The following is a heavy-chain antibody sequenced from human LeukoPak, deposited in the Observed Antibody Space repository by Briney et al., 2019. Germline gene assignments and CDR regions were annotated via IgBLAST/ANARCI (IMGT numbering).Heavy chain of an antibody. CDR3: ARDGNYYDSSGHDS. V-gene: IGHV4-4*07. J-gene: IGHJ5*02. CDR1: GGSISSYY. Sequence: PSETLSLTCTVSGGSISSYYWSWIRQPAGKGLEWIGRIYTSGSTNYNPSLKSRVTMSVDTSKNQFSLKLSSVTAADTAVYYCARDGNYYDSSGHDSWGQGTLVTVSS. CDR2: IYTSGST. D-gene: IGHD3-22*01.